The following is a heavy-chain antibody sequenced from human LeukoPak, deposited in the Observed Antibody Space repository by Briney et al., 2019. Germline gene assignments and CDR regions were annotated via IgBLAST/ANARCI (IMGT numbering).Heavy chain of an antibody. CDR2: IYYSGST. D-gene: IGHD5-18*01. J-gene: IGHJ4*02. CDR3: ATGGYSYGFTVYFDY. Sequence: SETLSLTCTVSGGSISSSSYYWGWIRQPPGKGLEWIGSIYYSGSTYYNPSLKSRVTISVDTSKSQFSLKLSSVTAADTAVYYCATGGYSYGFTVYFDYWGQGTLVTVSS. V-gene: IGHV4-39*07. CDR1: GGSISSSSYY.